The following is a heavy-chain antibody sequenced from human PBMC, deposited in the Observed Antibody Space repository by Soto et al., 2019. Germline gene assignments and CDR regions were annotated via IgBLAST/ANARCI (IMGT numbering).Heavy chain of an antibody. J-gene: IGHJ6*02. D-gene: IGHD2-2*01. CDR2: IYYSGST. V-gene: IGHV4-31*03. Sequence: QVQLQESGPGLVKPSQTLSLTCTVSGGSISSGGYYWSWIRQHPGKGLEWIGYIYYSGSTYYNPSLKSRVTISVGTYKNQFSLKLSSVTDAHTVEYYCARAVVVVPAATVYGMDVWGQGTTVTVSS. CDR1: GGSISSGGYY. CDR3: ARAVVVVPAATVYGMDV.